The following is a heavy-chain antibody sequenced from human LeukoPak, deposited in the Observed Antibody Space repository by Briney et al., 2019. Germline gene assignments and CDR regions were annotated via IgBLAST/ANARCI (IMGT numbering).Heavy chain of an antibody. D-gene: IGHD2-15*01. Sequence: SQTLSLTCTVSGGSISSSSYFWGWIRQPPGKGLGWIGRIYYSGNTYYNPSLRTRVTISVDTSKNQFSLKLTSVTAADTAMYCCARQQVAAHQPFDYWGQGTLVTVSS. J-gene: IGHJ4*02. V-gene: IGHV4-39*01. CDR2: IYYSGNT. CDR3: ARQQVAAHQPFDY. CDR1: GGSISSSSYF.